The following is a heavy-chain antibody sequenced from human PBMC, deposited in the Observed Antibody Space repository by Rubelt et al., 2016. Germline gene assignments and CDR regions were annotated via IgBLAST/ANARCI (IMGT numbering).Heavy chain of an antibody. D-gene: IGHD3-16*01. Sequence: QVQLQESGPGLVKPSQTLSLTCTVSGDSISSGGYYWSWIRQHPGKGLEWIGYIYYSGITYYNPFFKSGVTRSVDTPKNQFSLKLSSVTAADTAVYYCARVVGEGYYYYYMDVWGKGTTVTVSS. J-gene: IGHJ6*03. CDR3: ARVVGEGYYYYYMDV. V-gene: IGHV4-31*03. CDR1: GDSISSGGYY. CDR2: IYYSGIT.